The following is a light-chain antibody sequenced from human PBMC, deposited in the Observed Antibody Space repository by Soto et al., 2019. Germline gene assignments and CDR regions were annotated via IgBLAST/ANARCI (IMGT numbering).Light chain of an antibody. V-gene: IGKV3-20*01. CDR3: QESGRLPVP. CDR1: QSVISSY. J-gene: IGKJ1*01. CDR2: GAS. Sequence: SGWTLSSSTLSLSLGARATLSCRPSQSVISSYLAWYRQKPGQAPRLLIYGASNRATGIPDRFSGSGSGTDFTLTISRLGPEVFTVYYNQESGRLPVPFGEVTKVDI.